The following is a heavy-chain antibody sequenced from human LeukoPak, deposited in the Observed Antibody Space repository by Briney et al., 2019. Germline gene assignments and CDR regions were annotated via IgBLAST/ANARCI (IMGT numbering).Heavy chain of an antibody. CDR1: GYTFTSYA. V-gene: IGHV7-4-1*02. Sequence: GASVKVSCKASGYTFTSYAMNWVRQAPGQGLEWMGWINTNTGNPTYAQGFTGRFVFSLDTSVSTAYLQISSLKAEDTAVYYCARPIYYYDSSGLYYYYYMDVWGKGTTVTVSS. CDR2: INTNTGNP. J-gene: IGHJ6*03. CDR3: ARPIYYYDSSGLYYYYYMDV. D-gene: IGHD3-22*01.